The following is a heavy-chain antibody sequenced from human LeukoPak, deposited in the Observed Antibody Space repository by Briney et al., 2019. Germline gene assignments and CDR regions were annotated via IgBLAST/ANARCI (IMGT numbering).Heavy chain of an antibody. CDR3: ARGSGLLLPYDS. Sequence: GASVKVSGKASGYTFTSYAMHWVRQAAGQRLEWMGWINAGNGNTKYSQEFQGRVTITRDTSASTAYMELSSLRSEDMAVYYCARGSGLLLPYDSWGQGTLVTVSS. V-gene: IGHV1-3*03. J-gene: IGHJ4*02. CDR1: GYTFTSYA. CDR2: INAGNGNT.